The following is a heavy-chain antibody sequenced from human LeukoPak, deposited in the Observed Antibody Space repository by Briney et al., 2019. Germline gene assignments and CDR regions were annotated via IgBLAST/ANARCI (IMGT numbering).Heavy chain of an antibody. V-gene: IGHV3-23*01. Sequence: PGGSLRLSCAASGFTFSSYAMSWVRQAPGKGLEWVSAISGSGGSTYYADSVKGRFTISRGNSKNTLYLQMNSLRAEDTAVYYCAKVDLREYYFDYWGQGTLVTVSS. CDR3: AKVDLREYYFDY. CDR2: ISGSGGST. J-gene: IGHJ4*02. CDR1: GFTFSSYA. D-gene: IGHD3/OR15-3a*01.